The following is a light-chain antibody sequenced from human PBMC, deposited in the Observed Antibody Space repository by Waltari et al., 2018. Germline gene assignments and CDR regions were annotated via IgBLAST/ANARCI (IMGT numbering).Light chain of an antibody. V-gene: IGKV3D-15*01. CDR1: QSVNRN. CDR3: QQSIQWPYT. J-gene: IGKJ2*01. CDR2: GVS. Sequence: DIAMTQSPATLSLSPGERATLSCRASQSVNRNLAWYQQKPGQPPRLLIYGVSSRATGIPDRCTGSWSGMEFTLTISSLEPEDVGIYHCQQSIQWPYTFGQGTKVEIK.